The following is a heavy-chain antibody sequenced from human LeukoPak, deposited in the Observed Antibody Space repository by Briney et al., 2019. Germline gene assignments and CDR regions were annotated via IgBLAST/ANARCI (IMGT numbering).Heavy chain of an antibody. CDR1: GYTFTSYD. V-gene: IGHV1-8*01. Sequence: ASVKVSCKASGYTFTSYDINWVRQATGQGLEWMGWMNPNSGNTGYAQKFQGRVTMTRNTSISTAYMELSSLRSEDTAVYYCARAAMVRGVIISYYYGMDVWGQGTTVTVSS. CDR2: MNPNSGNT. CDR3: ARAAMVRGVIISYYYGMDV. D-gene: IGHD3-10*01. J-gene: IGHJ6*02.